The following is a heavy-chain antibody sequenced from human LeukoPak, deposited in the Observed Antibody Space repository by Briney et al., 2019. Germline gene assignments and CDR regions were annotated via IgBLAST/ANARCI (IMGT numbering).Heavy chain of an antibody. CDR3: ARDRIEQWELPYYYYYYGMDV. CDR2: ISGDGGLV. D-gene: IGHD1-26*01. V-gene: IGHV3-48*01. J-gene: IGHJ6*02. Sequence: PGGSLRLSCAASGFTFSSYSMNWVRQAPGKGLERASYISGDGGLVKYADSVKGRFTISRDNAKNSLYLQMTSLRAEDTAVYYCARDRIEQWELPYYYYYYGMDVWGQGTTVTVSS. CDR1: GFTFSSYS.